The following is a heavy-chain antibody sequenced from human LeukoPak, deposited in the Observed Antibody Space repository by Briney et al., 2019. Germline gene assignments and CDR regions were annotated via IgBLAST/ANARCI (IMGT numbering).Heavy chain of an antibody. CDR2: INSDGRST. V-gene: IGHV3-74*01. CDR3: ARVLSYYYDSSGYYYHYYYGMDV. Sequence: PGGSLRLSCAASGFTFSSYWMHWVRQAPGKGLVWVSRINSDGRSTIYADSVKGRFTISRDNAKNTLYLQMNSLRAEDTAVYYCARVLSYYYDSSGYYYHYYYGMDVWGQGTTVTV. J-gene: IGHJ6*02. D-gene: IGHD3-22*01. CDR1: GFTFSSYW.